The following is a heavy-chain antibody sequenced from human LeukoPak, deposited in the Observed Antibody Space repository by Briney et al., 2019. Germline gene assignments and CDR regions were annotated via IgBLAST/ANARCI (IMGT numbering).Heavy chain of an antibody. V-gene: IGHV4-59*01. CDR3: ARARSGWYGLFDY. J-gene: IGHJ4*02. CDR1: GGSFSGYY. CDR2: IHHSGST. D-gene: IGHD6-19*01. Sequence: PSETLSLTCAVYGGSFSGYYWSWIRQPPGKGLEWIGYIHHSGSTNYSPSLNSRVTLSVDTSKNQFSLRLSSVTAADTGVYFCARARSGWYGLFDYWGQGALVTVSS.